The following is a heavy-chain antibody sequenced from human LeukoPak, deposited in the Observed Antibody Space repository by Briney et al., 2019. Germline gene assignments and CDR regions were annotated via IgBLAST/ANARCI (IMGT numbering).Heavy chain of an antibody. J-gene: IGHJ4*02. D-gene: IGHD6-19*01. CDR2: ISGSGGST. CDR1: GFTFSSYA. V-gene: IGHV3-23*01. CDR3: AKFHVNFSSGWLRSFDY. Sequence: GGSLRLSCAASGFTFSSYAMSWVRQAPGKGLEWVSAISGSGGSTYYADSVKGRFTISRDNSKNTLYLQMNSLRAEDTAIYYCAKFHVNFSSGWLRSFDYWGQGTLVIVSS.